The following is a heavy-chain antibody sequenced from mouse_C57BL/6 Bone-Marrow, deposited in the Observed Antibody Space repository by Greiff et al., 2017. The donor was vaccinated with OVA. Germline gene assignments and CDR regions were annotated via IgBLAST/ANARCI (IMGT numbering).Heavy chain of an antibody. CDR1: GFTFSSYG. J-gene: IGHJ4*01. D-gene: IGHD6-5*01. Sequence: EVQVVESGGDLVKPGGSLKLSCAASGFTFSSYGMSWVRQTPDKRLEWVATISSGGSYTYYPDRVKGRFTISRDNAKNTLYLQMSSLKSEDTAMYYCARYSPYDYYAMDYWGQGTSVTVSS. V-gene: IGHV5-6*01. CDR3: ARYSPYDYYAMDY. CDR2: ISSGGSYT.